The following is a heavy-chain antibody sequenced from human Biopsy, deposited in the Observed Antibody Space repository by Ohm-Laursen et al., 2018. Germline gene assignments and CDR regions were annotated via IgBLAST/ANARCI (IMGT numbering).Heavy chain of an antibody. Sequence: SLRLSCTASGFSFDNYAMNWVRQAPGKGLEWVAVIWYDGSNGNYADSVKGQFTISRDNSKSTLYLQIHSLRAEDTAIYYCARIIVRSSGSSNYFDYWGQGTLVTVSS. CDR3: ARIIVRSSGSSNYFDY. D-gene: IGHD3-22*01. J-gene: IGHJ4*02. CDR1: GFSFDNYA. V-gene: IGHV3-33*08. CDR2: IWYDGSNG.